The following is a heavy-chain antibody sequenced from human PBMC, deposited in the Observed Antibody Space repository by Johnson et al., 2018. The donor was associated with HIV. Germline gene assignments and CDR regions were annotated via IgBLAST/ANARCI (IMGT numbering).Heavy chain of an antibody. CDR2: IYSGGST. CDR1: GFTFSSYG. J-gene: IGHJ3*02. V-gene: IGHV3-NL1*01. CDR3: ARDLDSSSSEDAFDI. D-gene: IGHD6-6*01. Sequence: QVQLVESGGGVVQPGGSLRLSCAASGFTFSSYGMHWVRQAPGKGLEWASVIYSGGSTYYADSVKGRFTISRDNSKNTLYLQMNSLRAEDTALYYCARDLDSSSSEDAFDIWGQGTMVTVSS.